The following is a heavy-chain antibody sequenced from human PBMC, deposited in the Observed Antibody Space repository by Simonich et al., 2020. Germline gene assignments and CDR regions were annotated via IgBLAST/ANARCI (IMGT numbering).Heavy chain of an antibody. CDR1: GFTFSSYS. V-gene: IGHV3-21*01. Sequence: EVQLVESGGGLVKPGGSLSLSCAASGFTFSSYSMNWVRQAPGKGLEWVSSISSSSSYIYYADSVKGRFTISRDNAKNSLYRQMNSLRAEDTAVYYCARWIAVAGTGAYGMDVWGQGTTVTVSS. J-gene: IGHJ6*02. CDR2: ISSSSSYI. D-gene: IGHD6-19*01. CDR3: ARWIAVAGTGAYGMDV.